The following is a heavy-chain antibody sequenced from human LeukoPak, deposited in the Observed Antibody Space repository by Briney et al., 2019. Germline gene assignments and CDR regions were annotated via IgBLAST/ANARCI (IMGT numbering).Heavy chain of an antibody. Sequence: ASVKVSCKASGGTFSSYAISWVRQAPGQGLEWMGRIIPIFGTANYAQKFQGRVTITADKSTSTAYMELSSLRSEDTAVYYCARGGRGIHTPYNWFDPWGQGTLVTVSP. CDR3: ARGGRGIHTPYNWFDP. J-gene: IGHJ5*02. V-gene: IGHV1-69*06. D-gene: IGHD2-15*01. CDR1: GGTFSSYA. CDR2: IIPIFGTA.